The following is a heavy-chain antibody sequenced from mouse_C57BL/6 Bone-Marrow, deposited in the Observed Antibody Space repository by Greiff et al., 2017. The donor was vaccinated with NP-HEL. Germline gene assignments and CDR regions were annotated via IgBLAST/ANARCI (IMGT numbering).Heavy chain of an antibody. D-gene: IGHD1-1*01. CDR2: INPSTGGT. V-gene: IGHV1-42*01. J-gene: IGHJ4*01. CDR3: ARCPYYYGSPYYAMDY. CDR1: GYSFTGYY. Sequence: VQLQQSGPELVKPGASVKISCKASGYSFTGYYMNWVKQSPEKSLEWIGEINPSTGGTTYNQKFKAKATLTVDKSSSTAYMQLKSLTSEDSAVYYCARCPYYYGSPYYAMDYWGQGTSVTVSS.